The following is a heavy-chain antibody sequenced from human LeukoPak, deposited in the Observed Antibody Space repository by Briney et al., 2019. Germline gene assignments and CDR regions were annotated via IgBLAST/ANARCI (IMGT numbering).Heavy chain of an antibody. CDR1: GGTFISNA. D-gene: IGHD3-22*01. CDR3: ARAQLGDSSGFDY. CDR2: IIPIFGTA. V-gene: IGHV1-69*06. Sequence: ASVKVSCKASGGTFISNAISWVRQALGQGLEWMGGIIPIFGTANYAQKFQGRATITADKSTSTAYMELSSLRSEDTAVYYCARAQLGDSSGFDYWGQGTLVTVSS. J-gene: IGHJ4*02.